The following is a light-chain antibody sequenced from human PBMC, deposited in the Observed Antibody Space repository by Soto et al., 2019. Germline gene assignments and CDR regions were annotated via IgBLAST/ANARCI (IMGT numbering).Light chain of an antibody. Sequence: QSVLTQPPLASGTPGQRVTISCSGRRSNIGTNYVYWYQQFPGTAPKLLIYSNSHRPSGVPDRFSGSKSGTSASLAISGLRSDDEADYYCAAWDDSLSGPVFGGGTQLVVL. J-gene: IGLJ3*02. CDR1: RSNIGTNY. CDR2: SNS. V-gene: IGLV1-47*02. CDR3: AAWDDSLSGPV.